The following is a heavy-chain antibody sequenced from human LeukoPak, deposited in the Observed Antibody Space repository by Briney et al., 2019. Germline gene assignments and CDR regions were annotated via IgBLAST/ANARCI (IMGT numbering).Heavy chain of an antibody. J-gene: IGHJ4*02. V-gene: IGHV4-39*01. CDR1: GGSISSSSYY. CDR3: ARRNIYDIAAAENDY. CDR2: IYYTGNT. Sequence: PSETLSLTCTVSGGSISSSSYYWAWIRQPPGKGLEWIGTIYYTGNTFYNPSFRSRVTISLDTSTNQFSLKLSSVTAADTAVYYCARRNIYDIAAAENDYWGQGTLVTVSS. D-gene: IGHD6-13*01.